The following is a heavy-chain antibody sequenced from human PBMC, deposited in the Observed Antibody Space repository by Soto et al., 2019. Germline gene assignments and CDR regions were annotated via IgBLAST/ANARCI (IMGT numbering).Heavy chain of an antibody. D-gene: IGHD3-10*01. V-gene: IGHV4-59*08. CDR2: INSNGYS. J-gene: IGHJ6*02. Sequence: SQARTLSWSGSAGSITHDCSWLRLSPGKGLEWIGYINSNGYSSYNPSLKSRVTLSVDTSKNQFSLKLSSVTAADAAVYYCTRQGFGEVHGLVDVWGQGTTVT. CDR1: AGSITHD. CDR3: TRQGFGEVHGLVDV.